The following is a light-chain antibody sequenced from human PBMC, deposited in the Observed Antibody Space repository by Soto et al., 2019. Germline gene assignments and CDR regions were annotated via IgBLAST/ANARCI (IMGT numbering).Light chain of an antibody. CDR2: AAS. CDR1: QSISRY. J-gene: IGKJ4*02. V-gene: IGKV1-39*01. CDR3: QQSYSTPLT. Sequence: DLQMTQSPSSLSASVGDRVTITCRASQSISRYLNWYQQKPGKAPKLLIYAASSLQSGVPARFRGSGSGTDFTLTISSLQPEDFATYYCQQSYSTPLTFDGGTTVEI.